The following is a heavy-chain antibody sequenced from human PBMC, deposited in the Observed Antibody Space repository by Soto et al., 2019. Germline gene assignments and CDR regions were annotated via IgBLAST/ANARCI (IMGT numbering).Heavy chain of an antibody. Sequence: ASFKLSCKSSVYAFTSYGSICVRPAPSQGLEWMGWISAYNGNTNYAQKLQGRVTMTTDTSTSTAYMELRSLRSDDTAVYYCAAPSTMTTVTTGAFDSWGQGKMVTVS. V-gene: IGHV1-18*04. CDR2: ISAYNGNT. D-gene: IGHD4-17*01. CDR1: VYAFTSYG. CDR3: AAPSTMTTVTTGAFDS. J-gene: IGHJ3*02.